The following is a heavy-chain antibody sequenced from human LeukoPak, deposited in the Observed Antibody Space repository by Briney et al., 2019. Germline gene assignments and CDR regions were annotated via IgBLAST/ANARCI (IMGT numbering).Heavy chain of an antibody. CDR1: GGTFSSYA. J-gene: IGHJ4*02. V-gene: IGHV1-2*06. CDR3: ARPEGQWELLFFDY. CDR2: INPNSGGT. D-gene: IGHD1-26*01. Sequence: SVKVSCKASGGTFSSYAISWVRQAPGQGLEWMGRINPNSGGTNYAQKFQGRVTMTRDTSISTAYMELSRLRSDDTAVYYCARPEGQWELLFFDYWGQGTLVTVSS.